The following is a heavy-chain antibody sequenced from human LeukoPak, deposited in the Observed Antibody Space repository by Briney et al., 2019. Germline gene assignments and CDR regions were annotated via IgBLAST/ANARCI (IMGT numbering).Heavy chain of an antibody. Sequence: PSETLSLTCAVSGYSISSGYYWGWIRQPPGRGLGWIGRIYHSGSTYYNPSLKSRVTISVDTSKNQFSLKLSSVTAADTAVYYCARLKRVSGGYFDLWGRGTLVTVSS. V-gene: IGHV4-38-2*01. J-gene: IGHJ2*01. CDR3: ARLKRVSGGYFDL. CDR1: GYSISSGYY. D-gene: IGHD3-10*01. CDR2: IYHSGST.